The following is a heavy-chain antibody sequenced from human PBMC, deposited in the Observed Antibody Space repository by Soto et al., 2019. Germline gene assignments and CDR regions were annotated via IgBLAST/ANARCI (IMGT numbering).Heavy chain of an antibody. J-gene: IGHJ5*02. CDR1: GGSFSGYY. Sequence: SETLSLTCTVYGGSFSGYYWSWIRQPPGKGLEWIGEINHSGSTNYNPSLKSRVTISVDTSKNQFSLKLSSVTAADTAVYYCARGRYSSSRRWFDPWGQGTLLTFFS. V-gene: IGHV4-34*01. D-gene: IGHD6-13*01. CDR2: INHSGST. CDR3: ARGRYSSSRRWFDP.